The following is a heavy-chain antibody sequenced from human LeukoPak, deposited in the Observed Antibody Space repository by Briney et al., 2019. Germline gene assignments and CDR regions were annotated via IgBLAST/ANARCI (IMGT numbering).Heavy chain of an antibody. CDR1: GFTFNTYA. D-gene: IGHD2-15*01. Sequence: PGGSLTLSCAPSGFTFNTYAMSWVRQAPGKGLEWVSSMSGSGSSTYYADSVKGRFTISRDNSKNTLYLQMNSLRVEDTAVYYCARAIQFGGYFDYWGQGTLVTVSP. CDR2: MSGSGSST. J-gene: IGHJ4*02. V-gene: IGHV3-23*01. CDR3: ARAIQFGGYFDY.